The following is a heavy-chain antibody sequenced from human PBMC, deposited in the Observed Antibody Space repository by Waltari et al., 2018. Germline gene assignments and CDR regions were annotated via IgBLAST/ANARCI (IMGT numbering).Heavy chain of an antibody. Sequence: QVQLVQSGAEVKKPGSSVKVSCKASGGTFSSYAISWVRQAPGQGLEWMGGIIPIFGTANYAQKFQGRVTITADESTSTAYMELGSLRSEDTAVYYCARSFNWGGDCYPRWFDPWGQGTLVTVSS. CDR3: ARSFNWGGDCYPRWFDP. J-gene: IGHJ5*02. D-gene: IGHD2-21*02. CDR2: IIPIFGTA. V-gene: IGHV1-69*01. CDR1: GGTFSSYA.